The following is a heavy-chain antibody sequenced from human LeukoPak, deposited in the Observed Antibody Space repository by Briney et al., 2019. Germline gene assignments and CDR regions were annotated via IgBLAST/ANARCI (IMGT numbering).Heavy chain of an antibody. CDR3: ARGNLWFGELVY. CDR2: ISSSPSYI. J-gene: IGHJ4*02. Sequence: GGSLRLSCAASGFTFNKYNMNWVRQAPGKGLEWVSSISSSPSYIYYADSVQGRVTISRDNAKNSLYLQMNSLRAEDTAVYYCARGNLWFGELVYWGQGTLVTVSS. D-gene: IGHD3-10*01. V-gene: IGHV3-21*01. CDR1: GFTFNKYN.